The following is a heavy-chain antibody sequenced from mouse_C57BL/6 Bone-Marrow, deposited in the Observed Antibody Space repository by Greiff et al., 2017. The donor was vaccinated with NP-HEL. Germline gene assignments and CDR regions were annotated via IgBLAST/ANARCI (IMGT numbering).Heavy chain of an antibody. CDR3: TREGLPRVYAMDY. D-gene: IGHD2-2*01. Sequence: DVKLQESGEGLVKPGGSLKLSCAASGFTFSSYAMSWVRQTPEKRLEWVAYISSGGDYIYYADTVKGRFTISRDNARNTLYLQMSSLMSVDTAMYYCTREGLPRVYAMDYWGQGTSVTVSS. V-gene: IGHV5-9-1*02. J-gene: IGHJ4*01. CDR2: ISSGGDYI. CDR1: GFTFSSYA.